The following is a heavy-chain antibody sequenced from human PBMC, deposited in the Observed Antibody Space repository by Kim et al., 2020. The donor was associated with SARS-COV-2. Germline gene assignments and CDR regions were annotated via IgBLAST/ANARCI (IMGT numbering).Heavy chain of an antibody. J-gene: IGHJ4*02. CDR2: ISGRGAGT. V-gene: IGHV3-23*01. D-gene: IGHD6-13*01. CDR1: GFTFKTYA. CDR3: AKGRSDKIAAAVNY. Sequence: GGSLRLSGAAFGFTFKTYARSWVRRAPGRGLEGVSSISGRGAGTYYADSVKGRFTISRDNSENTLYLQMNSLRAEDTAIYYCAKGRSDKIAAAVNYWGQGTLVTVSS.